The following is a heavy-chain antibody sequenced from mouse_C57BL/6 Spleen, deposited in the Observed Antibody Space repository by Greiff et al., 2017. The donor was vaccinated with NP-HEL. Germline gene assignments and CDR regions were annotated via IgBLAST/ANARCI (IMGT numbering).Heavy chain of an antibody. CDR2: ISYSGST. CDR1: GYSITSDY. J-gene: IGHJ2*01. Sequence: EVKLQESGPGLAKPSQTLSLTCSVTGYSITSDYWNWVRKFPGNKLEYMGYISYSGSTYYNPALKSRLSITRDTSENQYYLQLNSVTTEDTATYYCSRYDYDLYCFDYWGQGTTLTVSS. D-gene: IGHD2-4*01. V-gene: IGHV3-8*01. CDR3: SRYDYDLYCFDY.